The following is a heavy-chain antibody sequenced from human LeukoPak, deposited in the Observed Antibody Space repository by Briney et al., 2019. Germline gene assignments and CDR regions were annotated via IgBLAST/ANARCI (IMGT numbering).Heavy chain of an antibody. Sequence: SETLSLTCTVSGDSVSNYYWTWIRQPPGKGLEWVGYIHYSGSTNYNPSLKSRVTISVDTSKNQFSLKLSSVTAADTAVYYCARAIRSSGWYDYWGQGTLVTVSS. CDR2: IHYSGST. CDR3: ARAIRSSGWYDY. D-gene: IGHD6-19*01. CDR1: GDSVSNYY. J-gene: IGHJ4*02. V-gene: IGHV4-59*02.